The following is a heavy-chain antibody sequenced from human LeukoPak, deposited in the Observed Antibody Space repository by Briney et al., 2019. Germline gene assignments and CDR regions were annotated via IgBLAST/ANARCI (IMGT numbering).Heavy chain of an antibody. V-gene: IGHV3-30*04. D-gene: IGHD4-23*01. CDR3: ASLPPWDGGSY. J-gene: IGHJ4*01. CDR1: GFTFSSYA. Sequence: GGSLRLSCAASGFTFSSYAMHWVRQAPGKGLEWVAVISYDGSNKYYADSVKGRFTISRDNSKNTLYLQMNSLRAEDTAVYYCASLPPWDGGSYWGQEPWSPSPQ. CDR2: ISYDGSNK.